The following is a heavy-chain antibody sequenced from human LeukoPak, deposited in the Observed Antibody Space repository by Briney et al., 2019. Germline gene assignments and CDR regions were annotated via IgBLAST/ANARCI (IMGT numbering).Heavy chain of an antibody. CDR2: INAGSGNT. Sequence: GASVKVSCKASGYTFTSYAMHWVRQAPGQRLEWMGWINAGSGNTKYSQEFQGRVTITRDTSASTVYMELSSLRSEDTAVYYCARDSDTAMVRLAYWGQGTLVTVSS. CDR1: GYTFTSYA. D-gene: IGHD5-18*01. CDR3: ARDSDTAMVRLAY. J-gene: IGHJ4*02. V-gene: IGHV1-3*03.